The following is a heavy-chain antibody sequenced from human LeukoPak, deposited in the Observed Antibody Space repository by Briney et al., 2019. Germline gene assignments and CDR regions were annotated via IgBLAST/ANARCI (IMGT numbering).Heavy chain of an antibody. Sequence: GGSLRLSRAASGFTFSSYSMNWVRQAPGKGLEWVSYISSSSSTIYYADSVKGRFTISRDNAKNSLYLQMNSLRAEDTAVYYCARDEGIVGATVDYWGQGTLVTVSS. CDR3: ARDEGIVGATVDY. CDR1: GFTFSSYS. D-gene: IGHD1-26*01. V-gene: IGHV3-48*01. J-gene: IGHJ4*02. CDR2: ISSSSSTI.